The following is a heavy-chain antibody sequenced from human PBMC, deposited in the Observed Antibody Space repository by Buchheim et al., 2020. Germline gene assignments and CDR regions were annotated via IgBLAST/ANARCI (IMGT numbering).Heavy chain of an antibody. D-gene: IGHD4-23*01. V-gene: IGHV4-39*01. J-gene: IGHJ4*02. CDR1: GGSISSSSYY. CDR2: IYYSGST. Sequence: QLQLQESGPGLVKPSETLSLTCTVSGGSISSSSYYWGWIRQPPGKGLEWIGSIYYSGSTYYNPSLKSRVTISVDTSKNQFSLKRSSVTAADTAVYYCARTYGGNSLSGIGFFDYWGQGTL. CDR3: ARTYGGNSLSGIGFFDY.